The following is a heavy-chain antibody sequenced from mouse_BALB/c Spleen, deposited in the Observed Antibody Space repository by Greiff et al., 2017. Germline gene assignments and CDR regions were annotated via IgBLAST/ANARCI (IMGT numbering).Heavy chain of an antibody. D-gene: IGHD2-4*01. CDR2: ISYSGST. J-gene: IGHJ3*01. CDR3: ASPPIYYDYDGGFAY. CDR1: GYSITSDYA. Sequence: EVQLQQSGPGLVQPSQSLSLTCTVTGYSITSDYAWNWIRQFPGNKLEWMGSISYSGSTSYNPSLKSRISITRDTSTNQFFLQLNSVTTEDTATYYCASPPIYYDYDGGFAYWGQGTLVTVSA. V-gene: IGHV3-2*02.